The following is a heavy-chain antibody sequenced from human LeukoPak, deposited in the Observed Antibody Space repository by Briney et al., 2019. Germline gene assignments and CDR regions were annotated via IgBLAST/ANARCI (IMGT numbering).Heavy chain of an antibody. CDR2: ISASGA. J-gene: IGHJ4*02. V-gene: IGHV3-23*01. Sequence: QPGGSLRLSCAASGFTFRRLAMTWVRQAPGKGLEWVATISASGAYYADPVRGRFTISRDNSKNTLYLQMNSLRAEDTAVYYCARALAYYFDYWGQGTLVTVSS. CDR1: GFTFRRLA. CDR3: ARALAYYFDY.